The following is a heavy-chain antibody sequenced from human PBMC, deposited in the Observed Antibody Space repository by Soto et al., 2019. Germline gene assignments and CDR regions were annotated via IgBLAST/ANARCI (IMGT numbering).Heavy chain of an antibody. D-gene: IGHD2-2*01. CDR1: GCSISSSSSY. J-gene: IGHJ5*02. V-gene: IGHV4-39*01. CDR3: VRQRYCSSTSCYARFDP. Sequence: PSETLSLTCTVSGCSISSSSSYWGWIRQPPGKGLEWIGSIYYSGSTYYNPSLKSRVTISVDTSKNQFSLKLSSVTAADTAVYYCVRQRYCSSTSCYARFDPWGQGTLVTVSS. CDR2: IYYSGST.